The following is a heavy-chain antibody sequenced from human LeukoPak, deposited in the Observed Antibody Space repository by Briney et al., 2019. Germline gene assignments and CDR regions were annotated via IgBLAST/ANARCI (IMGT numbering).Heavy chain of an antibody. D-gene: IGHD2/OR15-2a*01. CDR1: GFSLSSYW. V-gene: IGHV3-74*03. Sequence: GGSLRLSYAASGFSLSSYWMHCVRQPPGKGLVWVARISPDGSSALSAASVRGRFTIFRDNAENTLYLQLNSLRAEDTAVYYCARVSFCPRCHFDYWGQGTLVTVSS. J-gene: IGHJ4*02. CDR2: ISPDGSSA. CDR3: ARVSFCPRCHFDY.